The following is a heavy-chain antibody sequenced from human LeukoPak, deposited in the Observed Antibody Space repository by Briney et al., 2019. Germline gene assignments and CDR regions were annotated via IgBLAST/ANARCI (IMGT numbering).Heavy chain of an antibody. Sequence: SVKVSCKASGGTFSSYAISWVRQAPGQGLEWMGRIIPIFGTANYAQKFQGRVTITTEESTSTAYMELSSLRSEDTAVYYCASTRISGYQIGEYFQHWGQGTLVTVSS. CDR3: ASTRISGYQIGEYFQH. CDR2: IIPIFGTA. V-gene: IGHV1-69*05. J-gene: IGHJ1*01. D-gene: IGHD3-22*01. CDR1: GGTFSSYA.